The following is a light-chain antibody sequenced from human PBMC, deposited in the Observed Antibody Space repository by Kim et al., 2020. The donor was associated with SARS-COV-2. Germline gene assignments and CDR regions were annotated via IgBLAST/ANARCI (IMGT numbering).Light chain of an antibody. CDR1: QRVSSY. CDR2: DAS. Sequence: PGDSAPLSCRASQRVSSYLAWYQQNPDQAPRLLIYDASNRATGIPARFSGSGSGTDFTLTISSLEPEDFAVYYCQQRSNWPPGLTFGGGTKVDIK. J-gene: IGKJ4*01. CDR3: QQRSNWPPGLT. V-gene: IGKV3-11*01.